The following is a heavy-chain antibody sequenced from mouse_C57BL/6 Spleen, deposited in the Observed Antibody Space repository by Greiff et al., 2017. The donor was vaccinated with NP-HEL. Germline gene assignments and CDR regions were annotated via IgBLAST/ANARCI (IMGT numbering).Heavy chain of an antibody. D-gene: IGHD1-1*01. CDR3: ARRDYYGSLDY. Sequence: VQLQQSGPELVKPGASVKISCKASGYSFTGYYMNWVKQSPEKSLEWIGEINPSTGGTTYNQKFKAKATLTVDKSSSTAYMQLKSLTSEDSAVYYCARRDYYGSLDYWGQGTTLTVSS. CDR2: INPSTGGT. J-gene: IGHJ2*01. CDR1: GYSFTGYY. V-gene: IGHV1-42*01.